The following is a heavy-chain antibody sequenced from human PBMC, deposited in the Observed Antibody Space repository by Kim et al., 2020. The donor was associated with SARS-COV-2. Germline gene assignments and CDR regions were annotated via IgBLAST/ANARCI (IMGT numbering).Heavy chain of an antibody. J-gene: IGHJ4*02. V-gene: IGHV3-74*01. CDR1: GFTFSSYW. Sequence: GGSLRLSCAASGFTFSSYWMHWVRQAPGKGLVWVSHTNSAGSDTNYADSVKGRFTISRDNAKNTLYLQMNSLGADDTAVYYCARGGQCNYVSLEYWGQGTLVTVSA. CDR3: ARGGQCNYVSLEY. CDR2: TNSAGSDT. D-gene: IGHD3-10*02.